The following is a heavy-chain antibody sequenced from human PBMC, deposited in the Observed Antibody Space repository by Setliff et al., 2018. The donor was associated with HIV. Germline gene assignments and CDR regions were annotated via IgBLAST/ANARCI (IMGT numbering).Heavy chain of an antibody. D-gene: IGHD6-19*01. CDR1: GDGFTGYF. J-gene: IGHJ5*02. Sequence: PSETLSLTCSVYGDGFTGYFWSWIRQSPGKGLEWLGEINRNGITYSIPSLRGRLSISIDTSRNQFSLRLTSLIAPEPAVYYCARGPARAVARPGWLDPWGQGTLVTVSS. CDR3: ARGPARAVARPGWLDP. CDR2: INRNGIT. V-gene: IGHV4-34*01.